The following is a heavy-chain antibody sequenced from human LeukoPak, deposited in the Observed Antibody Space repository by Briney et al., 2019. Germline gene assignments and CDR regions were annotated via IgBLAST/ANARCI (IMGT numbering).Heavy chain of an antibody. J-gene: IGHJ4*02. Sequence: SGGSLRLSCAASGFTFSSYAMHWVRQAPGKGLEWVAVISYDGSNKYYADSVKGRFTISRDNSKNTLYLQMNSLRAEDTAVYYCARPHGRDYWGQGTLVTVSS. CDR1: GFTFSSYA. CDR3: ARPHGRDY. V-gene: IGHV3-30-3*01. CDR2: ISYDGSNK.